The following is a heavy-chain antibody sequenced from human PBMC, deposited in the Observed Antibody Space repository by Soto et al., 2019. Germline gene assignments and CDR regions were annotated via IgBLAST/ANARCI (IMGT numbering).Heavy chain of an antibody. CDR1: GYTFTSYD. J-gene: IGHJ6*02. Sequence: ASVKVSCKASGYTFTSYDINWVRQATGQGLEWMGWMNPNSGNTGYAQKFQGRVTMTRNTSISTAYMELSSLRSEDTAVYHCARPIYDILTGYYYYYGMDVWGQGTTVTVSS. CDR2: MNPNSGNT. V-gene: IGHV1-8*01. D-gene: IGHD3-9*01. CDR3: ARPIYDILTGYYYYYGMDV.